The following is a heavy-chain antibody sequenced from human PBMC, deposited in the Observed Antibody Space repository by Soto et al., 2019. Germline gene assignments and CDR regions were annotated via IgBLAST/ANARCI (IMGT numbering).Heavy chain of an antibody. J-gene: IGHJ3*02. CDR1: GFTFSGSA. D-gene: IGHD3-22*01. V-gene: IGHV3-73*01. Sequence: PGGSLRLSCAASGFTFSGSAMHWVRQASGKGLEWVGRIRSKANSYATAYAASVKGRFTISRDDSKNTAYLQMNSLKTEDTAVYYCTRVDSRLPAFDIWGQGTMLTVSS. CDR2: IRSKANSYAT. CDR3: TRVDSRLPAFDI.